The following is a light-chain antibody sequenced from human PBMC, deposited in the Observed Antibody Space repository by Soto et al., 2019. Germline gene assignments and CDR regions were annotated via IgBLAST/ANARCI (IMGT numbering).Light chain of an antibody. V-gene: IGKV1-39*01. CDR2: GAT. CDR3: QQSYGTPRT. J-gene: IGKJ1*01. Sequence: DIQMTQSPSSLSASIGDRVTITCRASQTITAYLNWYQQKPGQAPNILIYGATNLQSRVPSRFSGSGSGTDFTLTITSLQPEDFATYFCQQSYGTPRTFGQGTKV. CDR1: QTITAY.